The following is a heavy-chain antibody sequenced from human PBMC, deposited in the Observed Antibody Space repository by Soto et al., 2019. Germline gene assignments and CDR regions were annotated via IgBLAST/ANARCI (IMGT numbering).Heavy chain of an antibody. J-gene: IGHJ4*02. CDR2: ISGGGDTT. Sequence: EVQLSESGGGLVQHGGSLRLSCAASGFTFNNYAMTWVRQAPGKGLEWVSAISGGGDTTSYADSVKGRFTVSRDGSKNTLYLQMSSLRAEDTALYYCAKGRGGSGSLTPRVDFWGQGTLVTVSS. D-gene: IGHD3-10*01. CDR3: AKGRGGSGSLTPRVDF. V-gene: IGHV3-23*01. CDR1: GFTFNNYA.